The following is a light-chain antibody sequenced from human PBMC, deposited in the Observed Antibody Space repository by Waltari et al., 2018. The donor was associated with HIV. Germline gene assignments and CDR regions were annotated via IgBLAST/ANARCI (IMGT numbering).Light chain of an antibody. CDR1: QTIASTY. Sequence: EIVLTQSPATLSLSPGESATLSCRTSQTIASTYLAWYQQVPGQAPRLLVYDVSTRATGIPDRFSGRGSGTDFTLTISRLEPEDFVLYYCQQYGSSPITFGQGTRLEIK. CDR3: QQYGSSPIT. V-gene: IGKV3-20*01. CDR2: DVS. J-gene: IGKJ5*01.